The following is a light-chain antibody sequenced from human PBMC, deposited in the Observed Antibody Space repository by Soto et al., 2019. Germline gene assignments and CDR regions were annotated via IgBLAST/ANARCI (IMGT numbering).Light chain of an antibody. Sequence: EIVLTQSPATLSLSPGERATLSCRASQSVDNYLAWYQQKPGQAPRLLIYGASSRATGIPDRFSGSGSGTDFTLTISRLEPEDFAVYYCQQYDYSPQTFGQGTKVDIK. CDR3: QQYDYSPQT. V-gene: IGKV3-20*01. CDR1: QSVDNY. CDR2: GAS. J-gene: IGKJ1*01.